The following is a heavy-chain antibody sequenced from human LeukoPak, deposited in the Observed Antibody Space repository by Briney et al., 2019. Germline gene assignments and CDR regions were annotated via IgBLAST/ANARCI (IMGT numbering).Heavy chain of an antibody. CDR1: GGTFSSYA. D-gene: IGHD1-26*01. Sequence: SVKVSCKASGGTFSSYAISWVRQAPGQGLEWVGGIIPIFGTANYAQTFQGRVTITTDESTSTAYMELSSLRSEDTAVYYCARPSYSGSLRFQVAFDIWGQGTMVTVSS. CDR2: IIPIFGTA. CDR3: ARPSYSGSLRFQVAFDI. V-gene: IGHV1-69*05. J-gene: IGHJ3*02.